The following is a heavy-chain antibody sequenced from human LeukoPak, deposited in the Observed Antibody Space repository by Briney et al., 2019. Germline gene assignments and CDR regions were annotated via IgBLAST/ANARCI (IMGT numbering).Heavy chain of an antibody. CDR1: GFTFSSYW. CDR2: IKQDGSEK. D-gene: IGHD3-10*01. CDR3: AKDKLTYYYGSGSQSDY. J-gene: IGHJ4*02. Sequence: GGSLRLSCAASGFTFSSYWMSWVRQAPGKGLEWVANIKQDGSEKYYVDSVKGRFTISRDNAKNSLYLQMNSLRAEDTAVYYCAKDKLTYYYGSGSQSDYWGQGTLVTVSS. V-gene: IGHV3-7*01.